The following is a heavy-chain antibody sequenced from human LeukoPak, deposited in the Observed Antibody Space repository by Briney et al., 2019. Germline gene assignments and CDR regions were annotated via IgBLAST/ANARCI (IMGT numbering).Heavy chain of an antibody. CDR1: GFTFSSYT. V-gene: IGHV3-23*01. Sequence: GGSLRLSCAASGFTFSSYTMSWVRQAPGKGLEWVSTITTSDGNTYYADSVKGRFTVSRDNSKNTLFLQMNSLRAEDTAVYYCARESSGYYFDYWGQGTLVTVSS. CDR3: ARESSGYYFDY. D-gene: IGHD6-25*01. CDR2: ITTSDGNT. J-gene: IGHJ4*02.